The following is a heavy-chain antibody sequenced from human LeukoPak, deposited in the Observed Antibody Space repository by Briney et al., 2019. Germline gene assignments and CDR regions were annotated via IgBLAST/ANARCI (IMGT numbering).Heavy chain of an antibody. V-gene: IGHV4-34*01. J-gene: IGHJ4*02. D-gene: IGHD3-9*01. Sequence: PSETLSLTCAVYGGSFSGYYWSWIRQPPGKGLEWIGEINHSGSTNYNPSLKSRITISVDTSNNQFSLKLSSVTAADTAVYYCARTTDSLTSYEMYYFDYWGQGTLVTVSS. CDR2: INHSGST. CDR1: GGSFSGYY. CDR3: ARTTDSLTSYEMYYFDY.